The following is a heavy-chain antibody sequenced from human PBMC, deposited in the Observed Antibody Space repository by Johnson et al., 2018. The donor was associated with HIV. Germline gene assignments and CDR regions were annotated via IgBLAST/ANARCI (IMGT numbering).Heavy chain of an antibody. J-gene: IGHJ3*02. CDR2: IGSTGDA. Sequence: VQVVESGGVVVQPGGSLRLSCAASGSTFSSYDMHWVRQVTGKGLEWVSSIGSTGDAYSPGSVKGRFTISRDNSKNTLYLQINSLRPEDTAVYYCATERAVVSANAFDIWGQGTMVTVSS. CDR3: ATERAVVSANAFDI. V-gene: IGHV3-13*01. CDR1: GSTFSSYD. D-gene: IGHD4-23*01.